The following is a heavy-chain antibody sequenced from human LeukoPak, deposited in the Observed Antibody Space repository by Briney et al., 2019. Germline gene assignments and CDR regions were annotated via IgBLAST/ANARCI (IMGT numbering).Heavy chain of an antibody. CDR2: ISWNSGSI. J-gene: IGHJ6*02. CDR1: GFTFDDYA. V-gene: IGHV3-9*01. Sequence: PGGSLRLSCAASGFTFDDYAMHWVRQAPGKGLEWVSGISWNSGSIGYADSVKGRFTISRDNAKNSLYLQMNSLIAEDTALYYCAKDGVAADYGMDVWGQGTTVTVSS. D-gene: IGHD6-13*01. CDR3: AKDGVAADYGMDV.